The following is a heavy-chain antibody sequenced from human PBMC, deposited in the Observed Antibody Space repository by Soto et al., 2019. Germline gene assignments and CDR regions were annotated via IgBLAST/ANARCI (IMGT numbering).Heavy chain of an antibody. CDR1: GGSISSSSYY. Sequence: SETLSLTCTVSGGSISSSSYYWGWIRQPPGKGLEWIGSIYYSGSTYYNPSLKSRVTISVDTSKNQFSLKLSSVTAADTAVYYCARLPRAYYGDYNYYFDYWGQGTLVTVSS. CDR3: ARLPRAYYGDYNYYFDY. V-gene: IGHV4-39*01. CDR2: IYYSGST. J-gene: IGHJ4*02. D-gene: IGHD4-17*01.